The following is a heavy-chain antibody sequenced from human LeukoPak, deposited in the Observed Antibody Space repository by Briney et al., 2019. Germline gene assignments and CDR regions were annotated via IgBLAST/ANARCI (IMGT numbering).Heavy chain of an antibody. V-gene: IGHV4-38-2*02. D-gene: IGHD3-3*01. CDR2: VHQSGST. CDR1: GYSISRGYH. CDR3: GSQREWSLTEYHFDY. Sequence: SETLSLTCTVSGYSISRGYHYGWIRQPPGKGLEWIGSVHQSGSTYYNPSLKSRVTISIDNSKNQFSLKLTSVTAADTAVYYCGSQREWSLTEYHFDYWGQGTLVTVSS. J-gene: IGHJ4*02.